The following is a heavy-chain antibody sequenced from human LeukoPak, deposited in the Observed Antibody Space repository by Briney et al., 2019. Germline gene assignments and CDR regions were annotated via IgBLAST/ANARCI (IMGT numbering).Heavy chain of an antibody. CDR3: ARRVVVASFDY. Sequence: SGPTLAKPTQTLTLTCTFSGFSRSTRGVGVGWIRQPPGKALEWLSLIYWDDDKRYSPSLKSRLTITKDTSKNQVVLTMTNMDPVDTATYYCARRVVVASFDYWGQGTLVTVSS. V-gene: IGHV2-5*02. CDR2: IYWDDDK. D-gene: IGHD2-15*01. CDR1: GFSRSTRGVG. J-gene: IGHJ4*02.